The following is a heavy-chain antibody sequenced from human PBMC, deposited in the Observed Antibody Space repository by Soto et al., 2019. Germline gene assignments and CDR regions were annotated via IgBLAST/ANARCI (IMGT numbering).Heavy chain of an antibody. CDR3: ARQLHYDFWSGYQAPFDY. Sequence: GASLKISCKGSGYSFTSYYIGWVRQMPGKGLEWMGIIYPGDSDTRYSPSFQGQVTISADKSINTAYLQWSSLKASDTAMYYCARQLHYDFWSGYQAPFDYWGQGTLVTVSS. CDR1: GYSFTSYY. D-gene: IGHD3-3*01. J-gene: IGHJ4*02. V-gene: IGHV5-51*01. CDR2: IYPGDSDT.